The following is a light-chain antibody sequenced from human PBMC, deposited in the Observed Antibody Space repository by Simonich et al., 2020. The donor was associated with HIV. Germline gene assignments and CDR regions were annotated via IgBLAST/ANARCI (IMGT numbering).Light chain of an antibody. J-gene: IGKJ1*01. CDR2: GAS. CDR3: QQEET. CDR1: QSVSSN. Sequence: EIVMTQSPATLSVSPGERATLSCRASQSVSSNLAWYQQKPGHAPRLLIYGASTRATGIPARFSGSGSGTEFTLTISSMQSEDFAVYYCQQEETFGQGTKVEIK. V-gene: IGKV3-15*01.